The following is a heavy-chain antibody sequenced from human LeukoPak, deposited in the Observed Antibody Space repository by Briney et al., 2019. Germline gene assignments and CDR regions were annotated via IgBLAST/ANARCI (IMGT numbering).Heavy chain of an antibody. Sequence: GESVKISCKGSGYSFTSYWIGWVRQMPGKGLEWMGIIYPGDSDTRYSPSFQGQVTISADKSISTAYLQWSSLKASDTAMYYCARPVGGHWGRDYFDYWGQGTLVTVSS. V-gene: IGHV5-51*01. J-gene: IGHJ4*02. D-gene: IGHD1-26*01. CDR2: IYPGDSDT. CDR1: GYSFTSYW. CDR3: ARPVGGHWGRDYFDY.